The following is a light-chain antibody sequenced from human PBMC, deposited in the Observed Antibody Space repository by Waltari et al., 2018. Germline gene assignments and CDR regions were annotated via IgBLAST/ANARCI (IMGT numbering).Light chain of an antibody. CDR3: QQLKSYPLT. Sequence: DLQLTQSPSFLSASVGARVTITCRSSQDISRYWAWYQQKPGKAPKLLMYTASTLQSGVPSRFSGSGSGTEFTLTISSLQPEDFATYYCQQLKSYPLTFGGGTKVEIK. CDR2: TAS. CDR1: QDISRY. J-gene: IGKJ4*01. V-gene: IGKV1-9*01.